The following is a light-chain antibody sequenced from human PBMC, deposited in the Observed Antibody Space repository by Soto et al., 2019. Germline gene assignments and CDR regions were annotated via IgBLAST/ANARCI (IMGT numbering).Light chain of an antibody. Sequence: DIQMTQSPSTLSASVGDRVTITCRASQIISSWLAWYQQKPGKAPKLLIYKAYSLESGVPSRFSGSGYGTEFTLTISSLQPDDFATYYCQQYNSYLYTIGQGTKLAIK. CDR2: KAY. J-gene: IGKJ2*01. CDR3: QQYNSYLYT. CDR1: QIISSW. V-gene: IGKV1-5*03.